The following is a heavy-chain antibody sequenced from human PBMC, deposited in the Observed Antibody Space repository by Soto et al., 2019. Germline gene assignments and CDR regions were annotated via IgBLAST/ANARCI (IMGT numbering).Heavy chain of an antibody. V-gene: IGHV3-30-3*01. CDR1: GFTFSSYA. CDR3: ARDKLTESMGANYGY. D-gene: IGHD1-26*01. CDR2: ISYDGSNK. Sequence: GGSLRLSCAASGFTFSSYAMHWVRQAPGKGLEWVAVISYDGSNKYYADSVKGRFTISRDNSKNTLYLQMNSLRAEDTAVYYCARDKLTESMGANYGYGGQGTLVTVSS. J-gene: IGHJ4*02.